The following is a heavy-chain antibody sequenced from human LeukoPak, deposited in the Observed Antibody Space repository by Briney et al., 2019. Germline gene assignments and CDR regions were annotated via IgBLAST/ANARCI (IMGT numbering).Heavy chain of an antibody. D-gene: IGHD6-13*01. CDR3: ARAEGGSSFYQGYYYYGMDV. CDR2: INPNSGGT. Sequence: EASVTVSCKASGYTFTGYYMHWVRQAPGQGLEWMGWINPNSGGTNYAQKFQGWVTMTRDTSISTAYMELSRLRSDDTAVYYCARAEGGSSFYQGYYYYGMDVWGQGTTVTVSS. V-gene: IGHV1-2*04. J-gene: IGHJ6*02. CDR1: GYTFTGYY.